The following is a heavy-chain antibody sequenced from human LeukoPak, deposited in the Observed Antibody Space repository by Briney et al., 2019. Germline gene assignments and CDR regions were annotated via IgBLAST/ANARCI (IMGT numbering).Heavy chain of an antibody. CDR3: TTDHSGGPSAHDFWSGYYPDY. J-gene: IGHJ4*02. Sequence: GGSLRLSCAASGFTFSNAWMSWVRQAPGKGLEWVGRIKSKTDGGTTDYAAPVKGRFTISRDDSKNTLYLQMNSLKTEDTAVYYCTTDHSGGPSAHDFWSGYYPDYWGQGTLVTVSS. CDR1: GFTFSNAW. V-gene: IGHV3-15*01. CDR2: IKSKTDGGTT. D-gene: IGHD3-3*01.